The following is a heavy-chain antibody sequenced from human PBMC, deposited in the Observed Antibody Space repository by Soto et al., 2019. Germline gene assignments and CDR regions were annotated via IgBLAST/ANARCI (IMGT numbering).Heavy chain of an antibody. Sequence: ASVKVSCKASGGTLSSYAISWVRQAPGQGLEWMGGIIPIFGTANYAQKFQGRVTITADNSKSTLYLQLSSLRAEDTAVYYCAKFVWLPVSVYFDYWGQGILVTVSS. CDR1: GGTLSSYA. D-gene: IGHD5-12*01. CDR3: AKFVWLPVSVYFDY. J-gene: IGHJ4*02. CDR2: IIPIFGTA. V-gene: IGHV1-69*06.